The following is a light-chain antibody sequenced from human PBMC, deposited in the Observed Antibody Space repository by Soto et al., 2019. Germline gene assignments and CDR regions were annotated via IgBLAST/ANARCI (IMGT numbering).Light chain of an antibody. CDR2: DAD. V-gene: IGLV1-51*01. CDR3: GAWDSSLTTYA. CDR1: SSNIGRNY. Sequence: QSVLTQPPSVSAAPGQKVTISCSGSSSNIGRNYVSWYQHVPGTATKLLIYDADKRPSGIPDRFSGYKSGASATLGITGLQTGDEADYYCGAWDSSLTTYAFGTGTKLTVL. J-gene: IGLJ1*01.